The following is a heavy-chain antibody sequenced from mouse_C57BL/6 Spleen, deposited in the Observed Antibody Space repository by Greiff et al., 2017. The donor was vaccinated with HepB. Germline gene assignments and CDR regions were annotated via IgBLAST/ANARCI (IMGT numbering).Heavy chain of an antibody. CDR2: SRNKANDYTT. CDR3: ARDHPLDQGYFDY. J-gene: IGHJ2*01. V-gene: IGHV7-1*01. Sequence: EVKLVESGGGLVQSGRSLRLSCATSGFTFSDFYMEWVRQAPGKGLEWIAASRNKANDYTTEYSASVKGRFIVSRDTSQSILYLQMNALRAEDTAIYYCARDHPLDQGYFDYWGQGTTLTVSS. CDR1: GFTFSDFY.